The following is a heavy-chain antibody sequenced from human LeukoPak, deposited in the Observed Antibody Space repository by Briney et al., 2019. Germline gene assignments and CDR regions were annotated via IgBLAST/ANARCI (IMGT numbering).Heavy chain of an antibody. V-gene: IGHV4-30-2*01. Sequence: SQTLSLTCAVSGGSISSGGYSWSWIRQPPGKGLEWIGYIYHSGSTYYNPSLKSRVTISVDRSKNQFSLKLSSVTAADTVVYYCARGGYCSSTSCYAGARYNWFDPWGQGTLVTVSS. D-gene: IGHD2-2*03. J-gene: IGHJ5*02. CDR2: IYHSGST. CDR3: ARGGYCSSTSCYAGARYNWFDP. CDR1: GGSISSGGYS.